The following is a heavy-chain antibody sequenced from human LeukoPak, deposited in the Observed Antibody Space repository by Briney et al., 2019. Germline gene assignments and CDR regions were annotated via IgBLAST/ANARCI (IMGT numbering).Heavy chain of an antibody. Sequence: GRSLRLSCAASGFTFDDYAMHWVRQAPGKGLEWVSGISWNSGSIGYADSVKGRFTISRDNAKNSLYLQMNSLRAVDTALYYCAKTKYSGSYYEFDYWGQGTLVTVSS. CDR1: GFTFDDYA. V-gene: IGHV3-9*01. J-gene: IGHJ4*02. CDR2: ISWNSGSI. D-gene: IGHD1-26*01. CDR3: AKTKYSGSYYEFDY.